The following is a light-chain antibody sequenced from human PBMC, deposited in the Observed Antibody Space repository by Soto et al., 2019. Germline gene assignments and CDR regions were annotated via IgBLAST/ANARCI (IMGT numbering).Light chain of an antibody. V-gene: IGKV1-6*01. CDR2: GAS. Sequence: IQMTQSPSSLSASVRDRVTITCRASQDIGNDLGWYQQKPGKAPNLLIYGASSLRNGVPSRFSGSSSGTHFTLTINRLQSEDSATYFCLQDNSYPWTFGQGTKVEI. CDR3: LQDNSYPWT. J-gene: IGKJ1*01. CDR1: QDIGND.